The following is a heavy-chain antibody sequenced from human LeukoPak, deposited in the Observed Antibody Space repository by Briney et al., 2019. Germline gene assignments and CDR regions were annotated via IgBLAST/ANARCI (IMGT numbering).Heavy chain of an antibody. V-gene: IGHV3-53*01. CDR1: GFTFSSYA. D-gene: IGHD4-23*01. J-gene: IGHJ4*02. CDR3: ARRAGGYSHPYDY. Sequence: GGSLRLSCAASGFTFSSYAMSWVRQAPGKGLEWVSLIYSGGSTYYADSVKGRFTISRDNSKNTLYLQMNSLRAEDTAVYYCARRAGGYSHPYDYWGQGTLVTVSS. CDR2: IYSGGST.